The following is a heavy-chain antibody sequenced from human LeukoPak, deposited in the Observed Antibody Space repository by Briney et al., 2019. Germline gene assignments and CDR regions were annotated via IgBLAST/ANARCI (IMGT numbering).Heavy chain of an antibody. D-gene: IGHD2-8*01. V-gene: IGHV1-46*01. Sequence: GASVKVSCKASGYTFTSYYMHWVRQAPGQGLEWMGIINPSGGSTSYAQKFQGRVTMTRDTSTGTVYMGLRSLRSDDTAVYYCARGQMVDEVYWGQGTLVTVSS. CDR1: GYTFTSYY. CDR3: ARGQMVDEVY. J-gene: IGHJ4*02. CDR2: INPSGGST.